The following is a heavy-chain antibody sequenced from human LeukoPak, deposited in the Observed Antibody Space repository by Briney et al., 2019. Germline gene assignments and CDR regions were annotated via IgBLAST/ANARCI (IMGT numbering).Heavy chain of an antibody. CDR2: IYYSGSA. D-gene: IGHD5-12*01. V-gene: IGHV4-59*01. CDR1: GGSISSYY. J-gene: IGHJ4*02. CDR3: ARTGVVATSYLFDY. Sequence: SETLSLTCTVSGGSISSYYWSWIRQPPRKGLEWIGFIYYSGSANYNPSLRSRVTMSVDTSKNQFSLKLTSVTAADTAVYYCARTGVVATSYLFDYWGQGSLVTVS.